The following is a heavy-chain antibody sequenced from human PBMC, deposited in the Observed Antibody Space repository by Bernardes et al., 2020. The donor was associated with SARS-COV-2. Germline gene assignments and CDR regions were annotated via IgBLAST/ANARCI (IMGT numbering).Heavy chain of an antibody. Sequence: ASVKVSCKASGYTFTSYGISWVRQAPGQGLEWMGWISAYNGNTNYAQKLQGRVTMTTETSTSTAYMELRSLRSDDTAVYYCARDRGGAVAGTGYYYYGMDVWGQGTTVTVSS. D-gene: IGHD6-19*01. CDR2: ISAYNGNT. V-gene: IGHV1-18*04. CDR1: GYTFTSYG. CDR3: ARDRGGAVAGTGYYYYGMDV. J-gene: IGHJ6*02.